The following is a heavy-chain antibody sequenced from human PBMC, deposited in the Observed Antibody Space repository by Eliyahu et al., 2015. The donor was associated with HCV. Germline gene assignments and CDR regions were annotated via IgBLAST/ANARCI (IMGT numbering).Heavy chain of an antibody. CDR2: IYYSGST. CDR3: ARTPIEYSSSWYWFDP. Sequence: QVQLQESGPGLVKPSETLSLTCTVSGGSISSYYWXWIRQPPGKGLEWIGYIYYSGSTNYNPSLKSRVTISVDTSKNQFSLKLSSVTAADTAVYYCARTPIEYSSSWYWFDPWGQGTLVTVSS. D-gene: IGHD6-6*01. CDR1: GGSISSYY. J-gene: IGHJ5*02. V-gene: IGHV4-59*01.